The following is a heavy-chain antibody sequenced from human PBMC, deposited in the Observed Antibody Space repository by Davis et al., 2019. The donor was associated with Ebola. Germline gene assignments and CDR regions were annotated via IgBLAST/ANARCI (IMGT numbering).Heavy chain of an antibody. D-gene: IGHD6-13*01. J-gene: IGHJ4*02. CDR1: GFTFSSYG. CDR3: ARDLSGAAAGMVDY. V-gene: IGHV3-33*01. CDR2: IWYDGSNK. Sequence: GSLRLSCAASGFTFSSYGMHWVRQAPGKGLEWVAVIWYDGSNKYYADSVKGRFTISRDNSKNTLYLQMNSLRAEDTAVYYCARDLSGAAAGMVDYWGQGTLVTVSS.